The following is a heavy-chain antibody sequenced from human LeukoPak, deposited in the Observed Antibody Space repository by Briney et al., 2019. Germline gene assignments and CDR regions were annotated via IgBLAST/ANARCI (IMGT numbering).Heavy chain of an antibody. CDR3: ARDLGYSSSWYVGAGYYYYMDV. V-gene: IGHV4-61*02. CDR1: GGSIRGGIYY. CDR2: IYTSGST. J-gene: IGHJ6*03. Sequence: PSETLSLTCIVSGGSIRGGIYYWSWIRQPAGKGLEWIGRIYTSGSTNYNPSLKSRVTISADTSKNQFSLNLTSVTAADTAVYYCARDLGYSSSWYVGAGYYYYMDVWGKGTTVTISS. D-gene: IGHD6-13*01.